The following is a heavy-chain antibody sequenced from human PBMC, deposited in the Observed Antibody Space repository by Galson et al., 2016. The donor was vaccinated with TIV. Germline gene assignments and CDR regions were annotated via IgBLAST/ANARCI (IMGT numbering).Heavy chain of an antibody. Sequence: SLRLSCAASEFTFSSYAMHWVRQAPGKGLEWVAVISYDEKYKHYADSVKGRFTISRDNSKNMVYLQMNSLRPEDTAVYFCAKDPRIYGDYLLAYFDYWGQEILVTVSS. V-gene: IGHV3-30*18. CDR2: ISYDEKYK. CDR3: AKDPRIYGDYLLAYFDY. D-gene: IGHD4-17*01. CDR1: EFTFSSYA. J-gene: IGHJ4*02.